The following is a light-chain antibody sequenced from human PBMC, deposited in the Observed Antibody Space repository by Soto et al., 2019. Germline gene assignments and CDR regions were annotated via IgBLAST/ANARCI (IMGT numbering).Light chain of an antibody. CDR2: ATS. V-gene: IGKV3-15*01. J-gene: IGKJ5*01. Sequence: EIVMTQSPVTLSVSPGERATLSCRASQSVSRKLVWYQQKPGQAPRLLIYATSTRATGIPARFSGSGSGTEFTLTISSLQSEDFAVYFCQQYNNWPFSFGQGTRLEIK. CDR1: QSVSRK. CDR3: QQYNNWPFS.